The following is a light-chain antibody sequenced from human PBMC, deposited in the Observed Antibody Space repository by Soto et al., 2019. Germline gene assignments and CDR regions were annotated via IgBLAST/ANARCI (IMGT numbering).Light chain of an antibody. CDR3: QQYDTSAT. V-gene: IGKV3-20*01. CDR2: GAS. J-gene: IGKJ2*01. Sequence: EVVLTQSPATLSLSPGERATLSCRASRSVSASYLAWYQQKPGQAPRLLIYGASSRATGFPDRFSGSGSGTDFTLTISRLEPEDSAVYYCQQYDTSATFGQGTKLEI. CDR1: RSVSASY.